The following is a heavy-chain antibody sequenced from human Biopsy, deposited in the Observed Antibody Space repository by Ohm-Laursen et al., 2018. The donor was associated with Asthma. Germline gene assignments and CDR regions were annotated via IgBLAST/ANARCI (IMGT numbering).Heavy chain of an antibody. J-gene: IGHJ1*01. CDR1: GDSISSYR. CDR3: ARGVVYGGDSYAEYFQH. CDR2: VFYGGAT. V-gene: IGHV4-59*07. Sequence: SDTLSLTCPVSGDSISSYRWSWIRQPPGKGLEWIGDVFYGGATNYNPSLKSRVTISVDTSKNQFFLRLSSVTAADTAVYYCARGVVYGGDSYAEYFQHWGQGTLVTVSS. D-gene: IGHD4-23*01.